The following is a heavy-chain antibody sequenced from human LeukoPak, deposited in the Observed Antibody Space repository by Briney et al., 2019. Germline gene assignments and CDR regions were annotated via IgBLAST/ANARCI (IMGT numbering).Heavy chain of an antibody. CDR1: GGSIRSSSYY. CDR3: ARQVVAVAGTGYFDY. CDR2: IYYSGST. Sequence: SETLSLTCTVSGGSIRSSSYYWGWIRQPPGKGLEWIGSIYYSGSTYYNASLKSRGTISVDTSENQFSLKLNSVTAADTAVYFCARQVVAVAGTGYFDYWGQGTLVTVSS. J-gene: IGHJ4*02. D-gene: IGHD6-19*01. V-gene: IGHV4-39*01.